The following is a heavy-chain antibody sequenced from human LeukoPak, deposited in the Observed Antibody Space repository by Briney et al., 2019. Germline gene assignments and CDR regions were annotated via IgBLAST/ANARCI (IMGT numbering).Heavy chain of an antibody. CDR3: ATRTSGAFDF. CDR2: ISYDGSNK. V-gene: IGHV3-30*03. J-gene: IGHJ3*01. Sequence: GGSLILSCAASGFTFSSYGMHWVRQAPGKGLEWVAVISYDGSNKYYADSVKGRFTISRDNSKNTLYLQMNSLRAEDTAVYYCATRTSGAFDFWGQGTMVIVS. CDR1: GFTFSSYG.